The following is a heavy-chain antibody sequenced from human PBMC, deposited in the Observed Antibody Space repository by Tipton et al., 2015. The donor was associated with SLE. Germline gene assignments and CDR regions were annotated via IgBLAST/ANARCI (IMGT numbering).Heavy chain of an antibody. CDR2: IYYSGST. Sequence: GLVKPSETLSLTCSVSGGSVSSGSYYWSWIRQPPGKGLEWIGYIYYSGSTDYSPSLKSRLTISVDTSKNQFSLNLSSVTAADTAVYYCARTNWSGYQSFDFWGQGTLVTVSS. CDR3: ARTNWSGYQSFDF. CDR1: GGSVSSGSYY. V-gene: IGHV4-61*01. D-gene: IGHD3-3*01. J-gene: IGHJ4*02.